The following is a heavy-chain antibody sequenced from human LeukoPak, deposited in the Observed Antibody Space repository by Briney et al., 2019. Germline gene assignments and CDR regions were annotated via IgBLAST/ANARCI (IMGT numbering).Heavy chain of an antibody. V-gene: IGHV1-18*01. J-gene: IGHJ5*02. D-gene: IGHD4-17*01. CDR3: ARGHRYGDYEYDWFDP. CDR1: GYTFTSYG. CDR2: ISAYNGNT. Sequence: GASVKVSSKASGYTFTSYGISWVRQAPGQGLEWMGWISAYNGNTNYAQKLQGRVTMTTDTSTSTAYMELSSLRSEDTAVYYCARGHRYGDYEYDWFDPWGQGTLVTVSS.